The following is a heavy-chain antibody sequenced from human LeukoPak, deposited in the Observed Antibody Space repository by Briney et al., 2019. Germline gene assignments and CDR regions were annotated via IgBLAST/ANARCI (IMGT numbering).Heavy chain of an antibody. CDR1: GFTFSNAW. D-gene: IGHD3-9*01. J-gene: IGHJ4*02. CDR3: TTDSLLRYFDWSY. V-gene: IGHV3-15*01. Sequence: KPGGSLRLSCAASGFTFSNAWMSWVRQAPGKGLEWVGTIKSKTDGGTTDYAAPVKGRFTISRDDSKNTLYLQMNSLETEDTAVSYCTTDSLLRYFDWSYWGQGTLVTVSS. CDR2: IKSKTDGGTT.